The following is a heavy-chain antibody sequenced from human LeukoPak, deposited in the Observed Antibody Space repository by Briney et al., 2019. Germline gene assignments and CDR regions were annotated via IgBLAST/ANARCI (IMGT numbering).Heavy chain of an antibody. CDR1: GLTFSSHP. CDR3: AKGGGDCGGDCFYYFDY. V-gene: IGHV3-23*01. J-gene: IGHJ4*02. CDR2: ISGTGSNT. Sequence: AGGSLRLSCAASGLTFSSHPMSWVRQAPGKGLEWVSAISGTGSNTYYADSVKGRFTISRDNSKNTLFLQMNSLRAEDTAVYYCAKGGGDCGGDCFYYFDYWGQGTLVTVSS. D-gene: IGHD2-21*02.